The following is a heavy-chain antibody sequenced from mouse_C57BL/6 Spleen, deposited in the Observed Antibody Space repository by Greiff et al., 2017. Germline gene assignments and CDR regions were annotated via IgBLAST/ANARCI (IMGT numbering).Heavy chain of an antibody. J-gene: IGHJ2*01. V-gene: IGHV1-82*01. D-gene: IGHD2-3*01. CDR2: IYPGDGDT. CDR3: AKSSDGYYGYY. Sequence: VQLQQSGPELVKPGASVKISCKASGYAFSSSWMNWVKQRPGKGLEWIGRIYPGDGDTNYNGKFKGKATLTADKSSSTAYMQLSSLTSEDSAVYFCAKSSDGYYGYYWGQGTTLTVSS. CDR1: GYAFSSSW.